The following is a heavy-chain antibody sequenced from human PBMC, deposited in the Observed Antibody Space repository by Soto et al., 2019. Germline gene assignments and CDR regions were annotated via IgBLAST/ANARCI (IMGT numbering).Heavy chain of an antibody. CDR1: GFTFSSFA. CDR3: ARDIEDYYGSGSYPSGIDY. D-gene: IGHD3-10*01. V-gene: IGHV3-30-3*01. Sequence: QVQLVESGGGVVQPGRSLRLSCAASGFTFSSFAFHWVRQAPGKGLEWVAVISYDGSNKYYADSVKGRFTISRDNSKNTLYLQMNSLRAEETAVYYCARDIEDYYGSGSYPSGIDYWGQGTLVTVSS. J-gene: IGHJ4*02. CDR2: ISYDGSNK.